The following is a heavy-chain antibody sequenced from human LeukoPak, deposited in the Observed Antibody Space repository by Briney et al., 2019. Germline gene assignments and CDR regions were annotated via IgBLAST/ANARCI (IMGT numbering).Heavy chain of an antibody. D-gene: IGHD2-2*01. CDR1: GYTFTELS. J-gene: IGHJ4*02. V-gene: IGHV3-30-3*01. Sequence: SCKVSGYTFTELSMHWVRQAPGKGLEWVAVISYDGSNKYYADSVKGRFTISRDNSKNTLYLQMNSLRAEDTAVYYCARGYEWYCSSTSCQMMGAFDYWGQGTLVTVSS. CDR2: ISYDGSNK. CDR3: ARGYEWYCSSTSCQMMGAFDY.